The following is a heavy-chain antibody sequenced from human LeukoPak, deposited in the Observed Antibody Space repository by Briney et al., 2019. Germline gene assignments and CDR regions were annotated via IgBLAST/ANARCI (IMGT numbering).Heavy chain of an antibody. Sequence: GGSLRLSCAASGFTFSSYGMNWVRQAPGKGLEWVSYISSSDTIYYADSVKGRFTISRDNAKSSLYLQMNSLRDEDTAVYYCARDRDYAFDYWGQGTLVTVSS. CDR3: ARDRDYAFDY. CDR1: GFTFSSYG. D-gene: IGHD4-17*01. J-gene: IGHJ4*02. CDR2: ISSSDTI. V-gene: IGHV3-48*02.